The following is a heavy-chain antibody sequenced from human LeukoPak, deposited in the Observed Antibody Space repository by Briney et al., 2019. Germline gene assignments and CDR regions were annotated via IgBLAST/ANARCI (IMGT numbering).Heavy chain of an antibody. CDR3: ARHVDTMIVVVITQFDY. CDR2: INHSGST. J-gene: IGHJ4*02. D-gene: IGHD3-22*01. Sequence: PSETLSLTCAVYGGSFSGYYWSWIRQPPGKGLEWIGEINHSGSTNYNPSLKSRVTISVDTSKNQFSLKLSSVTAADTAVYYCARHVDTMIVVVITQFDYWGQGTLVTVSS. CDR1: GGSFSGYY. V-gene: IGHV4-34*01.